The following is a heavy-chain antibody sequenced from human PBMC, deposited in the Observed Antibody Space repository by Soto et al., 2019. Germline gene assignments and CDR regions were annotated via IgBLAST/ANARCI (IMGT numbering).Heavy chain of an antibody. V-gene: IGHV3-23*01. CDR2: ISDSGST. CDR3: ARDPGGHYCTSTSCLYFFDH. Sequence: EVQLLESGGALVQPGGSLRLSCAASGFTFSNHAMNWVRQAPGKGLEWVSTISDSGSTYYADSVKGRFTISRDNSKNTLDLQMNSLSAEDAAVYYCARDPGGHYCTSTSCLYFFDHWGQGTLVIVAS. CDR1: GFTFSNHA. J-gene: IGHJ4*02. D-gene: IGHD2-2*01.